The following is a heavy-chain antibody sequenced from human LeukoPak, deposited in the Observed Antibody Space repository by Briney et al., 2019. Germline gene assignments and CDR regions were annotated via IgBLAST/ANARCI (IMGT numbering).Heavy chain of an antibody. CDR2: IYYSGST. D-gene: IGHD1-14*01. Sequence: PSETLSLTCTVSGGSISSSSYYWGWIRQPPGKGLEWIGSIYYSGSTYYNPSLKSRVTISVDTSKNQFSLKLSSVTAADTAVYYCAREDSVLRYHTGFDYWGQGTLVTVSS. V-gene: IGHV4-39*02. CDR3: AREDSVLRYHTGFDY. J-gene: IGHJ4*02. CDR1: GGSISSSSYY.